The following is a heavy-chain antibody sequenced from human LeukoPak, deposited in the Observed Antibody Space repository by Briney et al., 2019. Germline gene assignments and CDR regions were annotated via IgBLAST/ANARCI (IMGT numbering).Heavy chain of an antibody. J-gene: IGHJ4*02. CDR3: AKLTYYGSNSGVDY. D-gene: IGHD4-23*01. V-gene: IGHV4-59*01. Sequence: SETLSLTCTVSGDSISNYYWSWIRQPPGKGLEWIGYIYHTGSTTYNPSLKSRVTISLDTSKNHYSLKLSSVTAADTAVYYCAKLTYYGSNSGVDYWGQGTLVTVSS. CDR2: IYHTGST. CDR1: GDSISNYY.